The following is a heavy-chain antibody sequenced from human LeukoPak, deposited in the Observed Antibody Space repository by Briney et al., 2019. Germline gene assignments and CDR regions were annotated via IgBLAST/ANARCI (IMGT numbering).Heavy chain of an antibody. CDR2: INHSGST. V-gene: IGHV4-34*01. D-gene: IGHD3-22*01. CDR1: GGSFSGYY. Sequence: SGTLSLTCAVYGGSFSGYYWSWIRQPPGKGLEWIGEINHSGSTNYNPSLKSRVTISVDTSKNQFSLKLSSVTAADTAVYYCARERVVTMIVVVPGGFDPWGQGTLVTVSS. CDR3: ARERVVTMIVVVPGGFDP. J-gene: IGHJ5*02.